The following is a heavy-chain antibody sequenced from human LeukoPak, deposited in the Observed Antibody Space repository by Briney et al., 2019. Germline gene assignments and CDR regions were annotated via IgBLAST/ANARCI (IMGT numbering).Heavy chain of an antibody. V-gene: IGHV3-30*18. D-gene: IGHD3-22*01. CDR1: GFTFSSYG. CDR3: AKDSGYESSGYHY. CDR2: ISYDGSNK. Sequence: GGSLRLSCAASGFTFSSYGMHWVRQAPGKGLEWVAVISYDGSNKYYADSVKGRFTISRDNFKNTLYLQMNSLRAEDTAVYYCAKDSGYESSGYHYWGQGTLVTVSS. J-gene: IGHJ4*02.